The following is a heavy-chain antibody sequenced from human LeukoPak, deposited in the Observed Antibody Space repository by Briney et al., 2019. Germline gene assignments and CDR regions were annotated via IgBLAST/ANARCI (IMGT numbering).Heavy chain of an antibody. CDR3: ARPHSGRKAYAFDI. D-gene: IGHD1-14*01. CDR2: IYSGGST. J-gene: IGHJ3*02. CDR1: GFTVSSNY. V-gene: IGHV3-53*01. Sequence: GGSLRLSCAASGFTVSSNYMSWVRQAPGKGLEWVSVIYSGGSTYYADSVKGRFTISRDNSKNTLYLQMNSLRAEDTAVYYCARPHSGRKAYAFDIWGQGTMVTVSS.